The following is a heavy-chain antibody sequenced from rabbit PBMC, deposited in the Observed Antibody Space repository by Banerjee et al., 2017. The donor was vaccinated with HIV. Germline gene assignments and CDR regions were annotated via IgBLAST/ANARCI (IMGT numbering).Heavy chain of an antibody. Sequence: QSLEESGGDLVKPGASLTLTCIASGFSFSSVYYMCWVRQAPGKGLEWIACSDVGVSGFTYYASWAKGRFTISKTSSTTVTLQMTSLTAADTATYFCARDLAGVIGWNFGLWGPGTLVTVS. CDR2: SDVGVSGFT. V-gene: IGHV1S40*01. CDR1: GFSFSSVYY. D-gene: IGHD4-1*01. J-gene: IGHJ4*01. CDR3: ARDLAGVIGWNFGL.